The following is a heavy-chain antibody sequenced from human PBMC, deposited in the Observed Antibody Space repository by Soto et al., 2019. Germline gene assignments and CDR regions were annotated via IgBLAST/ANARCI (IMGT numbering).Heavy chain of an antibody. CDR1: CGSISSGGYY. CDR3: ARDNGIAAARPPRFFDY. D-gene: IGHD6-13*01. CDR2: IYYSGST. V-gene: IGHV4-31*03. J-gene: IGHJ4*02. Sequence: SETLSLTCTVSCGSISSGGYYWSWIRQHPGKGLEWIGYIYYSGSTYYNPSLKSRVTISVDTSKNQFSLKLSSVTAADTAVYYCARDNGIAAARPPRFFDYWGQGTLVTVSS.